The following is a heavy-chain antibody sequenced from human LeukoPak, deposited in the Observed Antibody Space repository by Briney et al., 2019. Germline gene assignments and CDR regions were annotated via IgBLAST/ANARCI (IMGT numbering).Heavy chain of an antibody. Sequence: QSGGSLRLSCAASGFTFSSYAMSWVRQAPGKGLEWVSAISGSGGSTYYADSVKGRFTISRDNSKNTLYLQMNSLRAEDTAVYYSGAGPRAGYHMDVWGKGTTVIVSS. CDR3: GAGPRAGYHMDV. D-gene: IGHD4/OR15-4a*01. V-gene: IGHV3-23*01. CDR2: ISGSGGST. CDR1: GFTFSSYA. J-gene: IGHJ6*03.